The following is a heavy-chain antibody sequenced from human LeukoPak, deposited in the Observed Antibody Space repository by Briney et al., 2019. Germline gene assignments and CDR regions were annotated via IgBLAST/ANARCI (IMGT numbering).Heavy chain of an antibody. D-gene: IGHD3-3*01. CDR2: ISRNSDSI. CDR1: GFTFDDYA. CDR3: TKDGERLLYLGCFQH. J-gene: IGHJ1*01. Sequence: GGSLRLSCAASGFTFDDYAMHWVRQVPGKGLEWVSGISRNSDSIGYADSVKGRFTISRDNAKNSLYLQMNSLRAEDTALYYCTKDGERLLYLGCFQHWGQGTLVTVSP. V-gene: IGHV3-9*01.